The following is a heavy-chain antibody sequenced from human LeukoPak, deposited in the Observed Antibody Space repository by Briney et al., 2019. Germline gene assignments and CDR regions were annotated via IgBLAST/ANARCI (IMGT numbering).Heavy chain of an antibody. CDR1: GFTVSSNY. CDR2: IYSGGST. V-gene: IGHV3-53*01. Sequence: PGGSLRLSCAASGFTVSSNYMSWVRQAPGKGLEWVSVIYSGGSTYYADSVKGRFTISRDNSKNTLYLQMNSLRAEDTAVYYCARDLTRYGSGSYLAFDIWGQGTMVTVSS. J-gene: IGHJ3*02. CDR3: ARDLTRYGSGSYLAFDI. D-gene: IGHD3-10*01.